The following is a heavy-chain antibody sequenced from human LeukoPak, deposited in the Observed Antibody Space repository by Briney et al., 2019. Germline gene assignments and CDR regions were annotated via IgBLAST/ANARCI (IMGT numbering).Heavy chain of an antibody. CDR2: IYYSGST. Sequence: SETLSLTCTVTGGSISSYYWSWIRQPPGKGLEWIGYIYYSGSTNYNPSLKSRVTISVDTSKNQFSLKLSSVTAADTAVYYCAKPGTRNAFDIWGQGTMVTVSS. CDR3: AKPGTRNAFDI. V-gene: IGHV4-59*01. D-gene: IGHD1-14*01. J-gene: IGHJ3*02. CDR1: GGSISSYY.